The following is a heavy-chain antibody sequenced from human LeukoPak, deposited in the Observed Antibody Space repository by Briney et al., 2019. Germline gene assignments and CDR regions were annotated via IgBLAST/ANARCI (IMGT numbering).Heavy chain of an antibody. CDR1: GYTFTSYG. CDR2: ISAYNGNT. D-gene: IGHD6-19*01. J-gene: IGHJ6*02. CDR3: ARGTDSSGWYTVKDYGMDV. Sequence: ASVKVSCTASGYTFTSYGISWVRQAPGQGLEWMGWISAYNGNTNYAQKLQGRVTMTTDTSTSTAYMELRSLRSDDTAVYYCARGTDSSGWYTVKDYGMDVWGQGTTVTVSS. V-gene: IGHV1-18*01.